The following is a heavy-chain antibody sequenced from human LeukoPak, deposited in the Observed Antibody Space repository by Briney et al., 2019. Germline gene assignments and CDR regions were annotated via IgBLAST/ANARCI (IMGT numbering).Heavy chain of an antibody. J-gene: IGHJ4*02. CDR1: GFTFGDYA. D-gene: IGHD3-22*01. CDR3: TTRENYYDSSGSGQRIFDY. Sequence: GGSLRLSCTASGFTFGDYAMSWVRQAPGEGLEWVGFIRSKAYGGTTEYAASVKGRFTISRDDSKSIAYLQMNSLKTEDTAVYYCTTRENYYDSSGSGQRIFDYWGQGILVTVSS. V-gene: IGHV3-49*04. CDR2: IRSKAYGGTT.